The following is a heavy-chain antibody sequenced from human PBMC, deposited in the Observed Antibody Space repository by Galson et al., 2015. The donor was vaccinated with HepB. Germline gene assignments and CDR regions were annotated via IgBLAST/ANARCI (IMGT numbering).Heavy chain of an antibody. CDR2: ISAGSTTI. CDR1: GVTIPSYS. J-gene: IGHJ6*02. CDR3: ARNPSSYDYYNMDV. V-gene: IGHV3-48*01. Sequence: SLRLSCAASGVTIPSYSMNWVRKAPGKGLEWLAYISAGSTTIYYADSVKGRYTISRDNAKNFLYLHMYSLRGEDTAVYYCARNPSSYDYYNMDVWGHGTTVTVSS.